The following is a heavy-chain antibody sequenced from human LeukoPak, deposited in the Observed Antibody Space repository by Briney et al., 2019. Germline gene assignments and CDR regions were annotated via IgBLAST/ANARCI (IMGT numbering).Heavy chain of an antibody. Sequence: GGSLRLSYAASGFTFSSYWMSWVRQAPGKGLEWVANIKQDGSVKYYVDSVKGRFTISRDNAKNSLYLQMNSLRAEDTAVYYCAREWLLLPAFDIWGQGTMVTVSS. CDR2: IKQDGSVK. V-gene: IGHV3-7*03. D-gene: IGHD2-15*01. CDR3: AREWLLLPAFDI. J-gene: IGHJ3*02. CDR1: GFTFSSYW.